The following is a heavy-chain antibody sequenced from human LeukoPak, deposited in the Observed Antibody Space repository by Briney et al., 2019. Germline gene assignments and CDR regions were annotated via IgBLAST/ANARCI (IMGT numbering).Heavy chain of an antibody. CDR3: ARDEALNARNYYGSGNNHPGGMDV. Sequence: GGSLRLSCEASGFIFSSYGMHWVRQAPGKGLEWVAVIWYDGNNKNYADSVKGRFTISRDNSKNTLYLQMNSLRDADTAVYYCARDEALNARNYYGSGNNHPGGMDVWGQGTTVTVSS. D-gene: IGHD3-10*01. CDR1: GFIFSSYG. J-gene: IGHJ6*02. V-gene: IGHV3-33*01. CDR2: IWYDGNNK.